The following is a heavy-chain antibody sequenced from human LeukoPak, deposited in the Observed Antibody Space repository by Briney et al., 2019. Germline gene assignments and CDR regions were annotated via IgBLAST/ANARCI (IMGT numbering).Heavy chain of an antibody. Sequence: PGRSLRLSCAASGFTFSSYALHWVRQAPGKGLEWVAVISDDANAKHYTDSVKGRFTISRDNSRNTLYLQMNSLRPEDTAVYYCARGAGAAGGRDYYSDYWGQGMLVNVSS. D-gene: IGHD6-13*01. CDR2: ISDDANAK. J-gene: IGHJ4*02. V-gene: IGHV3-30*04. CDR3: ARGAGAAGGRDYYSDY. CDR1: GFTFSSYA.